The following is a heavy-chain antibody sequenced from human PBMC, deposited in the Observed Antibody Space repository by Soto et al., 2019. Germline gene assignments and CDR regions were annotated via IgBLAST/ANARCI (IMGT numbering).Heavy chain of an antibody. CDR3: ARDGGRNSGGIDY. CDR1: GGTFSSYS. CDR2: IIPIFGTA. J-gene: IGHJ4*02. Sequence: QVQLVQSGAEVKKPGSSVKVSCKASGGTFSSYSINWVRQTPGQGLEWMGEIIPIFGTANYAQKFQGRVTITADKSTSTAYMELSSLRSEDTAVYYCARDGGRNSGGIDYWGQGTLVTGSS. V-gene: IGHV1-69*06. D-gene: IGHD1-26*01.